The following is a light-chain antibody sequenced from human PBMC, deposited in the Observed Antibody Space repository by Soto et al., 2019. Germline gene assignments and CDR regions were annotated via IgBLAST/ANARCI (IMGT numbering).Light chain of an antibody. J-gene: IGLJ2*01. V-gene: IGLV1-44*01. CDR3: ATWDDSLTGLQ. CDR1: SSNIGSNA. Sequence: QSVLTQPPSASGTPGQRVSISCSGSSSNIGSNAVNWYQHFPGTTPKLLIYSNDQRPSGVPDRFSGSKSGTSASLAISGLQSEDEADYFCATWDDSLTGLQFGGGTKLTVL. CDR2: SND.